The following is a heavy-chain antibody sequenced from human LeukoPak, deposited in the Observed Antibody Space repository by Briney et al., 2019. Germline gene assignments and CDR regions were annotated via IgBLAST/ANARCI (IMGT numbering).Heavy chain of an antibody. CDR3: ARDGVPLTNLVARPFHP. CDR1: GFTFSNYA. D-gene: IGHD1-14*01. Sequence: GGSLRLSCAASGFTFSNYAIHWVRQAPGKGLEWVAFISYDGSNKHYADSVKGRFTISRDNSKNTLYLQMNSLRPEDTAVYYCARDGVPLTNLVARPFHPWGQGTLVTVSS. J-gene: IGHJ1*01. V-gene: IGHV3-30-3*01. CDR2: ISYDGSNK.